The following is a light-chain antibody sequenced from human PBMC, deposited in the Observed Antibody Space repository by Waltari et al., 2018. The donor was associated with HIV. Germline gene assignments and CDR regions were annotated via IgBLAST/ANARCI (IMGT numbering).Light chain of an antibody. J-gene: IGLJ2*01. CDR2: EDN. Sequence: NFMLTQPHSVSESPGKTVTISCTRSSGSIASHYVQWYQQRPGSAPTTMIYEDNQRPPGVPDRFSGSIDSSSNSASLTISGLKTEDEGDYYCQSYDSRNHVVFGGGTKLTVL. CDR3: QSYDSRNHVV. V-gene: IGLV6-57*03. CDR1: SGSIASHY.